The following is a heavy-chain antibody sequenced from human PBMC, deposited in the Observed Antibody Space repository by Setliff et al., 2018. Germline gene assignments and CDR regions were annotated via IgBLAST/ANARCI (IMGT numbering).Heavy chain of an antibody. CDR2: ITAANGDT. CDR1: RYIFTTYT. CDR3: AKVSNWAFDI. J-gene: IGHJ3*02. V-gene: IGHV1-3*01. Sequence: ASVKVSCKTSRYIFTTYTIHWVRQAPGQRLEWMGWITAANGDTKYSQKFQDRITTTRDTSASTVYMELSSLRSEDTAMYYCAKVSNWAFDIWGQGTTVTVSS.